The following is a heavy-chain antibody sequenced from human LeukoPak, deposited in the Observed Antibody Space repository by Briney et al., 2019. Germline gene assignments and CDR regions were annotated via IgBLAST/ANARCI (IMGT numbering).Heavy chain of an antibody. Sequence: GGSLRLSCAASGFTFSSYWMHWVRQAPGKGLVWVSRINSDGSTASYADSVKGRFTISRDDAKNTLSLQMSSLRAEDTAVYYCVRGYSGSFLDYWGQGTLVTVSS. J-gene: IGHJ4*02. V-gene: IGHV3-74*01. CDR1: GFTFSSYW. CDR3: VRGYSGSFLDY. D-gene: IGHD1-26*01. CDR2: INSDGSTA.